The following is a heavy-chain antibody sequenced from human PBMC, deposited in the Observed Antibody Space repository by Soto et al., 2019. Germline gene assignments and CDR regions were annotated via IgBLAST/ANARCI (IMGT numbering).Heavy chain of an antibody. Sequence: QVQLVQSGAEVKKPGASVKVSCKASGYTFTSYGISWVRQAPGQGLEWMGWISAYNGNTNYAQKLQGRVTMTTDTATSTAYMELRRLRSDDTAVYYCARDDDLYYYYDSSGYYPTYYYYGMDVWGQGTTVTVFS. V-gene: IGHV1-18*01. D-gene: IGHD3-22*01. J-gene: IGHJ6*02. CDR1: GYTFTSYG. CDR3: ARDDDLYYYYDSSGYYPTYYYYGMDV. CDR2: ISAYNGNT.